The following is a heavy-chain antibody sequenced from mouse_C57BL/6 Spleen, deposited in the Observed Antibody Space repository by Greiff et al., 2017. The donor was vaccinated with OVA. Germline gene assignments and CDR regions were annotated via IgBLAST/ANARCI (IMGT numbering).Heavy chain of an antibody. D-gene: IGHD1-1*01. Sequence: QVQLQQPGAELVRPGTSVKLSGRAWGEACTSYVMHWVKQRPGQGLEWIGVIDPSDSYTNYNQKFKGKATLTVDTSSSTAYMQLSSLTSEDSAVYYCARDGSSLYYAMDYWGQGTSVTVSS. V-gene: IGHV1-59*01. CDR1: GEACTSYV. CDR3: ARDGSSLYYAMDY. CDR2: IDPSDSYT. J-gene: IGHJ4*01.